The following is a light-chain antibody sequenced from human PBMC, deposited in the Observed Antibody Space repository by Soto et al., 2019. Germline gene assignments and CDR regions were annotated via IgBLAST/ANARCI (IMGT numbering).Light chain of an antibody. CDR2: DAS. Sequence: EIVMTQSPATLSVSPGARATLSCRASQSVSSYLAWYQQKPGQAPRLLIYDASNRATGIPARFSGSGSGTDFTLTISSLEPEDFAVYYCQQRSNWPPKVTFGGGTKVDI. CDR3: QQRSNWPPKVT. J-gene: IGKJ4*01. CDR1: QSVSSY. V-gene: IGKV3-11*01.